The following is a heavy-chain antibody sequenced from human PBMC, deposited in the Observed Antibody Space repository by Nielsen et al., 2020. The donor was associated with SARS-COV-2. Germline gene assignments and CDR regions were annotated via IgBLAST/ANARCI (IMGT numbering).Heavy chain of an antibody. J-gene: IGHJ6*03. Sequence: GESLKISCAASGFTFSSYAMSWVRQAPGKGLEWVSAISGSGGSTYYADSVKGRFTIFRDNSKNTLYLQMNSLRAEDTAVYYCAKKEVDCSPPCYYMDVWGKGTTVTVSS. CDR1: GFTFSSYA. CDR3: AKKEVDCSPPCYYMDV. V-gene: IGHV3-23*01. D-gene: IGHD2-15*01. CDR2: ISGSGGST.